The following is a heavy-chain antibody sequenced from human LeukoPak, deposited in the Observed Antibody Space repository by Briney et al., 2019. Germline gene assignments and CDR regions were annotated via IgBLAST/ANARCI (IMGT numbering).Heavy chain of an antibody. CDR2: IYYSGST. CDR3: ASQKKPGIAVAGTSFDY. J-gene: IGHJ4*02. Sequence: WVRQPPGKGLEWIGSIYYSGSTYYNPSLKSRVTISVDTSKNQFSLKLSSVTAADTAVYYCASQKKPGIAVAGTSFDYWGQGTLVTVSS. D-gene: IGHD6-19*01. V-gene: IGHV4-39*01.